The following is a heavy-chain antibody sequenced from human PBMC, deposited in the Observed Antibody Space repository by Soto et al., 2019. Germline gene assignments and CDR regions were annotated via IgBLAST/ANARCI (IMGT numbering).Heavy chain of an antibody. D-gene: IGHD5-12*01. CDR1: GVSISSYY. J-gene: IGHJ3*02. CDR3: AREVFSRLYDSGYDYPDGAFDI. CDR2: NYYSGTT. V-gene: IGHV4-59*01. Sequence: SETLSLTCAVSGVSISSYYWSWIRQPPGKGLEWIGYNYYSGTTNYNPSLKSRVTISVDTSKNQFFLRLTSVTAADTAVYFCAREVFSRLYDSGYDYPDGAFDIWGRGKMVTVSS.